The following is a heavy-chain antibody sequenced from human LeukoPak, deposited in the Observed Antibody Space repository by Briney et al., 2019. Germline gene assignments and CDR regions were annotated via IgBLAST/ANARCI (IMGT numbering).Heavy chain of an antibody. CDR2: IHHSGST. CDR3: ARGGGPGDAFDI. V-gene: IGHV4-30-2*01. CDR1: GGSISSGGYS. Sequence: SETLSLTCAVSGGSISSGGYSWSWIRQPPGKGLEWIGCIHHSGSTYYNPSLKSRVTISVDRSKNQFSLKLSSVTAADTAVYYCARGGGPGDAFDIWGQGTMVTVSS. D-gene: IGHD3-16*01. J-gene: IGHJ3*02.